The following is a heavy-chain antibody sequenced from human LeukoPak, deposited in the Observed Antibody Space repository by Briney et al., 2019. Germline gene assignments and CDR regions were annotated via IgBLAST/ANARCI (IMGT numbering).Heavy chain of an antibody. CDR1: GGTFSSYA. Sequence: ASVKVSCRASGGTFSSYAISWVRQAPGQGLEWMGGIIPIFGTANYAQKFQGRVTITTDESTSTAYMELSSLRSEDTAVYYCARSSYGYYYYYYMDVWGKGTTVTVSS. D-gene: IGHD5-18*01. CDR3: ARSSYGYYYYYYMDV. CDR2: IIPIFGTA. V-gene: IGHV1-69*05. J-gene: IGHJ6*03.